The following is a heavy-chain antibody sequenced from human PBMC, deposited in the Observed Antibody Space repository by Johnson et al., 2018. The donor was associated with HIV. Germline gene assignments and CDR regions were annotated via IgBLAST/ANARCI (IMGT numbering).Heavy chain of an antibody. V-gene: IGHV3-15*01. CDR1: GFTFNNAW. J-gene: IGHJ3*02. CDR3: SREVYQMTAFDI. Sequence: VQLVESGGGVVQPGGSLRLSCAASGFTFNNAWMSWVRQAPGKGLEWVGHIKSKTDGGATDYPAPVKDRFTISRDDSKNTLYLQINSLKTDDTGVYYCSREVYQMTAFDIWGQGTVVTVSS. CDR2: IKSKTDGGAT. D-gene: IGHD2-2*01.